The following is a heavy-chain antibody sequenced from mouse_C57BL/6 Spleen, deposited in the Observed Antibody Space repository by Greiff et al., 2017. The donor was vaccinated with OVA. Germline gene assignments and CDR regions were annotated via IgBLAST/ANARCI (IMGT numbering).Heavy chain of an antibody. CDR3: ARGLYYGSSYWYFDV. CDR1: GYTFTSYW. CDR2: IDPSDSYT. D-gene: IGHD1-1*01. J-gene: IGHJ1*03. V-gene: IGHV1-50*01. Sequence: QVQLQQPGAELVKPGASVKLSCKASGYTFTSYWMQWVKQRPGQGLEWIGEIDPSDSYTNYNQKFKGTATLTVDTSSSTAYMQLSSRTSEDSAVYDCARGLYYGSSYWYFDVWGTGTTVTVSS.